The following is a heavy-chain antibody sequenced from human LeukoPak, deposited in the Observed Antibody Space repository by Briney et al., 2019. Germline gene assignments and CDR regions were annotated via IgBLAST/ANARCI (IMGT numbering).Heavy chain of an antibody. J-gene: IGHJ4*02. V-gene: IGHV5-10-1*01. Sequence: GESLKISCTGFGYSFTSYWISWVRRMPGKGLEWMGRIDPTDSYTNYGPSFQGHVTFSADRSISTAYLQWSSLKASDTAMYYCARHIITSSSGEMDYFDYWGQGTLVTVSS. CDR3: ARHIITSSSGEMDYFDY. CDR1: GYSFTSYW. D-gene: IGHD6-6*01. CDR2: IDPTDSYT.